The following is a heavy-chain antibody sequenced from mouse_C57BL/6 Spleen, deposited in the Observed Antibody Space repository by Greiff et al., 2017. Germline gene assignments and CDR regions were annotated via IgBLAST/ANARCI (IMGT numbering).Heavy chain of an antibody. CDR1: GYTFTSYD. Sequence: VQLQESGPELVKPGASVKLSCKASGYTFTSYDINWVKQRPGQGLEWIGWIYPRDGSTKYNEKFKGKATLTVDTSSSTAYMELHSLTSEDSAVYFCARSIHYYGSSFSYWYFDVWGTGTTVTVSS. CDR2: IYPRDGST. D-gene: IGHD1-1*01. CDR3: ARSIHYYGSSFSYWYFDV. V-gene: IGHV1-85*01. J-gene: IGHJ1*03.